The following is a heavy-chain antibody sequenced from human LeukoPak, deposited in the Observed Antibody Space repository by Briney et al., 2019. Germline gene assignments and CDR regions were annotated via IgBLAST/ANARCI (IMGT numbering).Heavy chain of an antibody. D-gene: IGHD3-10*01. CDR1: GFTFSGYA. J-gene: IGHJ4*02. V-gene: IGHV3-23*01. CDR3: AKEASGSYYKYYFDY. CDR2: ISGSGGST. Sequence: GGSLRLSCAASGFTFSGYAMNWVRQAPGKGLEWVSGISGSGGSTYYADSVKGRFTISRDDSKNTLYLQMNSLRAEDTAVYFCAKEASGSYYKYYFDYWGQGTLVTVSS.